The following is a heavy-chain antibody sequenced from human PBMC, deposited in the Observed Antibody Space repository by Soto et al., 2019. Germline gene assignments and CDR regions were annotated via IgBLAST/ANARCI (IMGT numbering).Heavy chain of an antibody. CDR3: ARDHRYGSWSAFDY. J-gene: IGHJ4*02. V-gene: IGHV3-53*01. D-gene: IGHD6-13*01. CDR2: IYSGGST. CDR1: GFTVSSNY. Sequence: EVQLVESGGGLIQPGGSLRLSCAASGFTVSSNYMSWVRQAPGKGLEWVSVIYSGGSTYYADSVKGRFTISRDNSKNTLYLQMNSLRAEDTAVYYCARDHRYGSWSAFDYWGQGTLVTVSS.